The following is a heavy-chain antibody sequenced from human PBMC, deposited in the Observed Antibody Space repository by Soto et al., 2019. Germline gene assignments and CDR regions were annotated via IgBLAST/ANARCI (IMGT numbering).Heavy chain of an antibody. J-gene: IGHJ4*02. V-gene: IGHV3-48*01. CDR2: ISSSSSTI. D-gene: IGHD3-10*01. CDR3: ARESGGDYYGSGSYLY. Sequence: EVQLVESGGGLVQPGGSLRLSCAAAGFTFSSYSMNWVRQAPGKVLEWVSYISSSSSTIYYADSVKGRFTISRDNAKNSLYLQMNSRRAEDTDVYYCARESGGDYYGSGSYLYWGQGTLVTVST. CDR1: GFTFSSYS.